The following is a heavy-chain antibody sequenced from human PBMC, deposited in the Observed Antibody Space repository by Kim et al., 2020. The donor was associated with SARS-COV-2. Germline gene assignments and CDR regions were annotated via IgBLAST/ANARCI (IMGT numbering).Heavy chain of an antibody. CDR2: INRSGGP. V-gene: IGHV4-34*01. CDR1: GGSFSDNY. CDR3: ARGKLEPRLQY. Sequence: SETLSLTCAVYGGSFSDNYYNWIRQPPGKGLEWIGEINRSGGPKYNTSLKSRVTISLDTSKNQFSLKLTSVTAADTALFYCARGKLEPRLQYWGQGALVT. D-gene: IGHD3-3*02. J-gene: IGHJ4*02.